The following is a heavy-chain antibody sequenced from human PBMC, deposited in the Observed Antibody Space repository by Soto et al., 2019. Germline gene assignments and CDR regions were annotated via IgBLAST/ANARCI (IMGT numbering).Heavy chain of an antibody. D-gene: IGHD5-18*01. CDR3: AREFAGYSYGYNYYGMDV. CDR2: INPSGGST. CDR1: GYTFTSYY. J-gene: IGHJ6*02. Sequence: GASVKVSCKASGYTFTSYYMHWVRQAPGQGLELMGIINPSGGSTSYAQKFQGRVTMTRDTSTSTVYMELSSLRSEDTAVYYCAREFAGYSYGYNYYGMDVWGQGTTVTVYS. V-gene: IGHV1-46*01.